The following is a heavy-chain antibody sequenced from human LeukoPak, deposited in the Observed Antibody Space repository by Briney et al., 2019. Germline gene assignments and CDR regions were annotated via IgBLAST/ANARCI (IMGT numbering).Heavy chain of an antibody. J-gene: IGHJ4*02. CDR1: GFTFSSCA. CDR3: VKDLSGYYSFEF. Sequence: GGSLRLSCSASGFTFSSCAMHWVRQAPGMGLEYVSGINDYVDTTPYGDSVRGRATISRDDSKNTVHLQMSSLRAEDTAIYYCVKDLSGYYSFEFWGQGTLVTVSS. V-gene: IGHV3-64D*09. CDR2: INDYVDTT. D-gene: IGHD5-12*01.